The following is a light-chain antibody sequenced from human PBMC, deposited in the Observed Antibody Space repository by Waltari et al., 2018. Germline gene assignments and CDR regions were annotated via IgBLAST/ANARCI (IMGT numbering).Light chain of an antibody. CDR1: QSISNY. V-gene: IGKV1-39*01. CDR2: AAS. CDR3: QQSYSTPRT. J-gene: IGKJ1*01. Sequence: DIQMTQSPSSLSASVGDRVIITCRASQSISNYLNWYQQKPGKAPKLLIYAASSLQSGVPSRLSVSGSGTDFTLTISSLQPEDFASYYCQQSYSTPRTFGQGTKVEIK.